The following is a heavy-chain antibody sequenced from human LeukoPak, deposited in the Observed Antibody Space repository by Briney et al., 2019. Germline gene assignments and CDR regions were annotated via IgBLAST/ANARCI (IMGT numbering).Heavy chain of an antibody. D-gene: IGHD5-18*01. CDR1: GFTFSGYW. V-gene: IGHV3-74*01. CDR3: AGGTCGYTYGCFFDY. Sequence: PGGSLRLSCAASGFTFSGYWMHWVRQAPGKGLVWVSRINSDGSSTTYADSVKGRFTISRDSAKNTLYLQMNSLRAEDTAVYYSAGGTCGYTYGCFFDYWGQGALVTVSS. J-gene: IGHJ4*02. CDR2: INSDGSST.